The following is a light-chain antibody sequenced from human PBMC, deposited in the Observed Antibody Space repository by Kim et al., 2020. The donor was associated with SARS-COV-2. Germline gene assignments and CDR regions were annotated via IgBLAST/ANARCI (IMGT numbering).Light chain of an antibody. J-gene: IGLJ3*02. CDR2: RDN. Sequence: ELTQPLSASGTPGQRVTISCSGSSSNIGSNYVCWYQQLPGTAPKLLIYRDNQRPSGVPDRFSASKSGTSASLAISGLRSEEEADYYCAAWDDSLSGRLFGGGTQLTVL. CDR3: AAWDDSLSGRL. V-gene: IGLV1-47*01. CDR1: SSNIGSNY.